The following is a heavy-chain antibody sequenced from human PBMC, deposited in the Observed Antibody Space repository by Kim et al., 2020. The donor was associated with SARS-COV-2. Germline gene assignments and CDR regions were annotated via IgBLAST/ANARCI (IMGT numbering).Heavy chain of an antibody. D-gene: IGHD1-20*01. CDR2: ISGGGDST. J-gene: IGHJ4*02. CDR3: AKSPDNWNPWVFDY. CDR1: GLIFSSYA. Sequence: GGSLRLSCVGSGLIFSSYAMSWVRQAPGKGLEWVSGISGGGDSTYYADSVKGRFTISRANSKNTLYLQMDSLRAEDSAVYYCAKSPDNWNPWVFDYWGQGTQVTCSS. V-gene: IGHV3-23*01.